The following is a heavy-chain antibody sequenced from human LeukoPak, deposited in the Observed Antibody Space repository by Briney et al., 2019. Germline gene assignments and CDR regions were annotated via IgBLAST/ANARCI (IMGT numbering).Heavy chain of an antibody. D-gene: IGHD3-10*01. Sequence: GGSLRLSCVASGFTFSSYAMSWVRQAPGKGLEWVSAMSGSGGSTYYADSVRGRFSSSRDNPKNPLYLQMNSVRAEDTAVYYCAKGGTYSYYFDYWGQGTLVTVSS. CDR3: AKGGTYSYYFDY. J-gene: IGHJ4*02. CDR1: GFTFSSYA. V-gene: IGHV3-23*01. CDR2: MSGSGGST.